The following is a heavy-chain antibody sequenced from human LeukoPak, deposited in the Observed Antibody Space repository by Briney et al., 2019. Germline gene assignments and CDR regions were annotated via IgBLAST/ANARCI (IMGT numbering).Heavy chain of an antibody. V-gene: IGHV3-74*01. CDR1: GFTFGPYW. J-gene: IGHJ4*02. Sequence: GGSLRLSCAASGFTFGPYWMHWVRHVPGKGLVWVSDINSDGTITHYADSVKGRFTVSRDNAQDMLYLQMNSLRAEDTAVYYCARGTALQDYWGQGTLVTVSS. CDR2: INSDGTIT. CDR3: ARGTALQDY. D-gene: IGHD2-2*02.